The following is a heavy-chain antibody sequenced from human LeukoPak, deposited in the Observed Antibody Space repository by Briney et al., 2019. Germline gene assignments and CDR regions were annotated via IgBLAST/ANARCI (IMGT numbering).Heavy chain of an antibody. CDR1: GGSFSGYY. CDR2: INHSGST. Sequence: SETLSLTCAVYGGSFSGYYWSWLRQPPGKGLEWIGEINHSGSTNYNPSLKSRVTISVDTSKNQFSLKLSSVTAADTAVYYCARGSLGSWKDEFDYWGQGTLVTVSS. J-gene: IGHJ4*02. V-gene: IGHV4-34*01. CDR3: ARGSLGSWKDEFDY. D-gene: IGHD3-10*01.